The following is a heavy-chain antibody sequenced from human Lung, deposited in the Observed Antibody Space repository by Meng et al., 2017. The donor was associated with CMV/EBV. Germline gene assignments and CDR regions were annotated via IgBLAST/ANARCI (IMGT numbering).Heavy chain of an antibody. CDR3: AKDRDCSSTSCSSRFDY. V-gene: IGHV3-23*03. J-gene: IGHJ4*02. CDR1: GFTLSSYA. D-gene: IGHD2-2*01. CDR2: IYSGSSST. Sequence: PCAAPGFTLSSYAMSWVRQAPGKGLEWVSVIYSGSSSTYYADSVKGRFTISRDKSKNTLYLQMNSLRAEDTAVYYCAKDRDCSSTSCSSRFDYWGQGXLVTVSS.